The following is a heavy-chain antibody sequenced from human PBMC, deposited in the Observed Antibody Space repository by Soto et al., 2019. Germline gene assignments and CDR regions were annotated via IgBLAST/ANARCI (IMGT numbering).Heavy chain of an antibody. Sequence: QVQLVQSGAEVKKPGASVKVSCEASVYTFTSYGISRVRQAPGQGLDWMGWISAYNGNTNYAQKLQGRVTMTTDKPTSKAYMELLSLRSDDTAVYYCARTSGVYSDHLRGHFDYWGQGTLVTVSS. D-gene: IGHD1-26*01. CDR2: ISAYNGNT. CDR1: VYTFTSYG. V-gene: IGHV1-18*01. CDR3: ARTSGVYSDHLRGHFDY. J-gene: IGHJ4*02.